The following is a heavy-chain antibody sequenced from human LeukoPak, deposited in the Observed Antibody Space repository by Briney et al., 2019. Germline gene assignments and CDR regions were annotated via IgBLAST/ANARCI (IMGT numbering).Heavy chain of an antibody. CDR3: ARAPSIVVVPALDY. Sequence: ASVKVSCKASGYTFTGYYMHWVRQAPGQGLEWMGWINPNSGGTNYAQKFQGRVTMTRDTSISTAYMELSRLRSDDTAVYYCARAPSIVVVPALDYWGQGTLVTVSS. CDR2: INPNSGGT. J-gene: IGHJ4*02. CDR1: GYTFTGYY. D-gene: IGHD2-2*01. V-gene: IGHV1-2*02.